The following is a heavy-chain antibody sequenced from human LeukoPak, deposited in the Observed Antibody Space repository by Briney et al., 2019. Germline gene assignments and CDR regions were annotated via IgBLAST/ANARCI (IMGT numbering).Heavy chain of an antibody. V-gene: IGHV3-53*01. CDR3: ARRPGN. J-gene: IGHJ4*02. Sequence: GGSLRLSCVAYGFAVGSNYMSWVRQAPGKGLEWVSLIYSGGAIRYADSVKGRFTISRDSSKNTLFLQMNDLTVEDTARYYCARRPGNWGQGILVTVSS. D-gene: IGHD1-14*01. CDR1: GFAVGSNY. CDR2: IYSGGAI.